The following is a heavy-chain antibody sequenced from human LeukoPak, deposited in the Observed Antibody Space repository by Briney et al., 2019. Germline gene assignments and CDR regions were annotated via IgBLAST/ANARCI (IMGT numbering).Heavy chain of an antibody. Sequence: PGWAVRLSCAASGFTFSIFGMNWVRQAPGKGLEWVSSISGSSSSIYYADSVKGRFTISRDNAKNSLYLQMNSLRAEDTAVYYCARGGYSYDYWGQGTLVTVSS. CDR3: ARGGYSYDY. J-gene: IGHJ4*02. CDR2: ISGSSSSI. CDR1: GFTFSIFG. V-gene: IGHV3-21*06. D-gene: IGHD5-18*01.